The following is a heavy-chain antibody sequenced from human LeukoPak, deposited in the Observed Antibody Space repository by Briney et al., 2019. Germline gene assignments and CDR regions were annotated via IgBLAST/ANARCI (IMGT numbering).Heavy chain of an antibody. V-gene: IGHV3-21*01. CDR3: ARYLVTGSTSDAFDI. J-gene: IGHJ3*02. CDR2: ISSSSTYI. CDR1: GFIFSSYS. Sequence: GGSLRLPCAASGFIFSSYSMNWVRQAPGKGLGWVSSISSSSTYIYYADSVKGRFTISRDNAKNSLYLQMNSLRAEDTAMYFCARYLVTGSTSDAFDIWGQGTMVTVSS. D-gene: IGHD1-7*01.